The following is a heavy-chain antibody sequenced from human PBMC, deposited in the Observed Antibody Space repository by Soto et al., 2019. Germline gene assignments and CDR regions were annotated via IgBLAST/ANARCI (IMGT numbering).Heavy chain of an antibody. D-gene: IGHD4-17*01. J-gene: IGHJ6*02. Sequence: ASVKVSCKASGYTFTGYYMHWVRQAPGQGLEWMGWINPNSGGTNYAQKFQGWVTMTRDTSISTAYMELSRLRSDDTAVYYCARAPDYVDSDYYSGMDVWGQGTTVTVS. CDR3: ARAPDYVDSDYYSGMDV. CDR1: GYTFTGYY. V-gene: IGHV1-2*04. CDR2: INPNSGGT.